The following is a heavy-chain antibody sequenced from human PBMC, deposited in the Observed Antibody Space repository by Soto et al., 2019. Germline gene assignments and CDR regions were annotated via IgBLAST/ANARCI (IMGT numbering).Heavy chain of an antibody. V-gene: IGHV4-4*02. J-gene: IGHJ5*02. CDR2: INQSGSP. D-gene: IGHD2-15*01. CDR1: SGTISSSNW. Sequence: QVQLQESGPGLVKPSGTLSLTCAVSSGTISSSNWWTWVRQPPGKGLEWIGEINQSGSPNYNPSLRSRFTKSVDRSKSQFFWKLSAVTAADTATDYCAGPGMVAAHREVDPWGQGPLVTVSS. CDR3: AGPGMVAAHREVDP.